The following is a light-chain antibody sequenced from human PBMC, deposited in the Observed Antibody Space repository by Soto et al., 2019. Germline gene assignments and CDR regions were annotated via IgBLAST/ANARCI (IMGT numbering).Light chain of an antibody. V-gene: IGLV8-61*01. CDR3: VLYMGSVWV. CDR1: SGSVSTSYY. J-gene: IGLJ3*02. Sequence: QAVVTQEPSFSVSPGGTVTLTCGLSSGSVSTSYYPSWYQQTPGQAPRTLIYSTNTRSSGVPDRFSGSILGNKAALTITGAQADDESDYYGVLYMGSVWVFGGGTQLTVL. CDR2: STN.